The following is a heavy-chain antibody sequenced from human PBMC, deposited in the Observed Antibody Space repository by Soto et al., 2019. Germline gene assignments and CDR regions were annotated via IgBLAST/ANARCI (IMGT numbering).Heavy chain of an antibody. Sequence: SETLSLTCAVSGGSISTYYWSWIRQPPGKGLEWLGFISYSGSTIYNPSLKSRATVSVDTSKNQFSLQLTSVTAADTAIYYCARNPNDFGEYTVFDVWGHGTLVTVSS. CDR1: GGSISTYY. D-gene: IGHD4-17*01. J-gene: IGHJ3*01. V-gene: IGHV4-59*12. CDR3: ARNPNDFGEYTVFDV. CDR2: ISYSGST.